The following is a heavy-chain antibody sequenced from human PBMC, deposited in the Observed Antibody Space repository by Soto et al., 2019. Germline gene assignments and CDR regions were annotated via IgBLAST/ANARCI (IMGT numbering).Heavy chain of an antibody. CDR1: GGSISSGGYY. J-gene: IGHJ3*02. CDR2: IYYSGST. V-gene: IGHV4-31*03. CDR3: AREQLIMGAFDI. D-gene: IGHD3-10*01. Sequence: QVQLQESGPGLVKPSQTLSLTCTVSGGSISSGGYYWSWIRQHPGKGLEWVGYIYYSGSTHYNPSLKSRVTISVDTSKNQFSLKLSSVTAADTAVYYCAREQLIMGAFDIWGQGTMVTVSS.